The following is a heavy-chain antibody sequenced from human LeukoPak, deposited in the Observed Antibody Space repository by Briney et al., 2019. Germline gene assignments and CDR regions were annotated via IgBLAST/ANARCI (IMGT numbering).Heavy chain of an antibody. CDR3: AKDHPPYDFWSGYSFDY. CDR1: GFTFSSYG. CDR2: IRYDGSNK. V-gene: IGHV3-30*02. Sequence: GGSLRLSCAASGFTFSSYGMHWVRQAPGKGLEWVAFIRYDGSNKYYADSVKGRFTISRDNSKNTLYLQMNSLRAEDTAVYYCAKDHPPYDFWSGYSFDYWGQGTLVTVSS. J-gene: IGHJ4*02. D-gene: IGHD3-3*01.